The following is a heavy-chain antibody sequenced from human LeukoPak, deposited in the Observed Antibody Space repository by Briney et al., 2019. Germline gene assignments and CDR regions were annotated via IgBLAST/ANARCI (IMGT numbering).Heavy chain of an antibody. Sequence: ASVRVSCKASGYTFTSYGISWVRQAPGQGLEWMGWISAYNGNTNYAQKLQGRVTMTRDTSTSTAYIELRSLRSDDTAVYYCARNGAFRCSSTSCLYYFDYWGQGTPVSVSS. D-gene: IGHD2-2*01. CDR3: ARNGAFRCSSTSCLYYFDY. J-gene: IGHJ4*02. CDR1: GYTFTSYG. CDR2: ISAYNGNT. V-gene: IGHV1-18*01.